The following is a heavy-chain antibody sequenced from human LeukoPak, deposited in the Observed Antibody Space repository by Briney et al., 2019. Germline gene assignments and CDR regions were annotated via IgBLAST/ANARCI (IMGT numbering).Heavy chain of an antibody. V-gene: IGHV4-39*01. CDR3: ARQVRDGYYGYYMDV. D-gene: IGHD5-24*01. J-gene: IGHJ6*03. CDR1: GASINSDTYY. CDR2: INHSGST. Sequence: PSETLSLACTVSGASINSDTYYWGWIRQPPGKGLEWIGEINHSGSTNYNPSLKSRVTISVDTSKNQFSLKLSSVTAADTAVYYCARQVRDGYYGYYMDVWGKGTTVTVSS.